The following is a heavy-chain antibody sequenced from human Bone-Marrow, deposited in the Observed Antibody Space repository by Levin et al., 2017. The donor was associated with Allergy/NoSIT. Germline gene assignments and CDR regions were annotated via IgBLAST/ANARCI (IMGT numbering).Heavy chain of an antibody. D-gene: IGHD2-15*01. CDR2: ITWNSAYI. Sequence: LSLTCAASGIPFGDYAMHWVRQAPGKGLQWVAGITWNSAYIDYAYSVEGRFTISRDNARNSLFLQMHSLRPEDTAFYYCVPGSPLLSIRTRQPPRSFDFWGQGTLVTVSS. CDR1: GIPFGDYA. J-gene: IGHJ3*01. CDR3: VPGSPLLSIRTRQPPRSFDF. V-gene: IGHV3-9*01.